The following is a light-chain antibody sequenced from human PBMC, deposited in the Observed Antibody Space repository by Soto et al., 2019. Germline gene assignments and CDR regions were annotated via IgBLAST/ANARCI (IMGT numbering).Light chain of an antibody. CDR2: LNNDGSH. J-gene: IGLJ2*01. V-gene: IGLV4-69*01. CDR3: QTWGTGFQV. CDR1: SGHSSYA. Sequence: QLVLTQPPSASASLGASVKLTCTLSSGHSSYAIAWHQKPPEKGPRYLMDLNNDGSHTKGDGIPDRFSGSSSGAERYLIISSLQSEDEADYYCQTWGTGFQVFGGGTKRTVL.